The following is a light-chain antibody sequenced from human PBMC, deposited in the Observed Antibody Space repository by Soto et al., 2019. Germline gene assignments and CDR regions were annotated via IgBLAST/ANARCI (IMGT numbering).Light chain of an antibody. Sequence: EIVLTQSPGTLSLSPGERATLSCRASQSISSNYLAWYQQKPGQAPRLLIYGASSRATGIPDRFSGSGSGTHFTLTISRLEPEDFAVYYRQQYGSSPPYTFGQGTKMEIK. V-gene: IGKV3-20*01. CDR2: GAS. J-gene: IGKJ2*01. CDR3: QQYGSSPPYT. CDR1: QSISSNY.